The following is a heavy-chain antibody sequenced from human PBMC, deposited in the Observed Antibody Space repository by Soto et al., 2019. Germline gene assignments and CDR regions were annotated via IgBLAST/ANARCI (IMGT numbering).Heavy chain of an antibody. CDR1: GFTFSGYW. D-gene: IGHD6-19*01. V-gene: IGHV3-7*01. CDR2: IKQDGGEK. J-gene: IGHJ4*02. Sequence: GGSLRLSCAASGFTFSGYWMNWVRQAPGKGLEWVANIKQDGGEKYYVDSVKGRFTISRDNAKNSLYLQMNSLRAEDTAAYYCARDRWWLVHWGQGTLVTVSS. CDR3: ARDRWWLVH.